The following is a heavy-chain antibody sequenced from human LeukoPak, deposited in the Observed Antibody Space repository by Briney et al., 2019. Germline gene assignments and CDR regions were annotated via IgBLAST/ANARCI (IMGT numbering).Heavy chain of an antibody. Sequence: ASVKVSRKASGYTFTGYYMHWVRQAPGQGLEWMGWINPNSGGTNYAQKFQGRVTMTRDTSISTAYMELSRLRSDDTAVYYCARDLAFYDFWSGSISALDYWGQGTLVTVSS. D-gene: IGHD3-3*01. V-gene: IGHV1-2*02. CDR1: GYTFTGYY. CDR3: ARDLAFYDFWSGSISALDY. CDR2: INPNSGGT. J-gene: IGHJ4*02.